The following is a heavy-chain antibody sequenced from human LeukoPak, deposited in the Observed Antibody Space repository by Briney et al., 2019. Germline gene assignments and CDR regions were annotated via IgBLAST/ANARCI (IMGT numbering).Heavy chain of an antibody. CDR3: AKEWIKE. Sequence: QPGGSLRLSCAVSGFTFRIYAMTWVRQAPGKGLEWVSSISGSGGTYYADSVQGRFTISRDNSKNTLYLQMNSLRAEDTAVYYCAKEWIKEGGQGTLVSVSS. V-gene: IGHV3-23*01. J-gene: IGHJ4*02. D-gene: IGHD5-12*01. CDR2: ISGSGGT. CDR1: GFTFRIYA.